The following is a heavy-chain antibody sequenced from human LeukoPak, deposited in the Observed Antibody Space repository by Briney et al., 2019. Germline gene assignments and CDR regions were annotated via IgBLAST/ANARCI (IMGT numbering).Heavy chain of an antibody. J-gene: IGHJ4*02. CDR1: GFTFSSYE. CDR2: ISRSGSTI. Sequence: GSLRLSCAASGFTFSSYEMNWVRQAPGKGLEWVSYISRSGSTIYYADSVKGRFTISRDNAKNSLSLQMNSLRAEDTAVYYCAREAPVGGHLFDYWGQGTLVTVSS. V-gene: IGHV3-48*03. D-gene: IGHD3-16*01. CDR3: AREAPVGGHLFDY.